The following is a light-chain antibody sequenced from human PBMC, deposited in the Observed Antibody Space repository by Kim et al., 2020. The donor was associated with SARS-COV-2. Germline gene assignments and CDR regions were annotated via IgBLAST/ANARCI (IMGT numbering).Light chain of an antibody. CDR3: QQGYSTPRT. J-gene: IGKJ2*01. CDR2: AAS. V-gene: IGKV1-39*01. Sequence: IPMTQCQSLLSASVGDRVTITCRASQRISSYLHWYQQKPGKAPNLLIFAASSLQSGVPSRFSGSGSGTDFTLTISILQPEDFATYYCQQGYSTPRTFGQGTKLEI. CDR1: QRISSY.